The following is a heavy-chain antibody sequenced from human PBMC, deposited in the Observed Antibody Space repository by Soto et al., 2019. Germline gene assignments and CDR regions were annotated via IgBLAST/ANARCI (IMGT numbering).Heavy chain of an antibody. CDR1: GYTFTSYA. CDR2: INAGNGNT. D-gene: IGHD5-12*01. J-gene: IGHJ6*02. CDR3: ARNGAGGYDPPYYYFAMDV. Sequence: GASVKVSCKASGYTFTSYAMHWVRQAPGQRLEWMGWINAGNGNTKYSQKFQGRVTITRDTSASTAYMELSSLRSEDTAVYYCARNGAGGYDPPYYYFAMDVWGQGTTVT. V-gene: IGHV1-3*01.